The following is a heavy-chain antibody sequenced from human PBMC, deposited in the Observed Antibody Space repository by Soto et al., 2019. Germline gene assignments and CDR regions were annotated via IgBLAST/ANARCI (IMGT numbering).Heavy chain of an antibody. J-gene: IGHJ3*02. CDR1: GGSISSSNW. CDR2: SYHSGST. CDR3: ARCPPGTAMPSAGAFDI. D-gene: IGHD5-18*01. V-gene: IGHV4-4*02. Sequence: QVQLQESGPGLVKPSGTLSLTCAVSGGSISSSNWWSWVRQPPGKGLEWIGESYHSGSTNYNPSLKSRATISVDKSKNQFSLKLSSVTAADTAVYYCARCPPGTAMPSAGAFDIWGQGTMVTVSS.